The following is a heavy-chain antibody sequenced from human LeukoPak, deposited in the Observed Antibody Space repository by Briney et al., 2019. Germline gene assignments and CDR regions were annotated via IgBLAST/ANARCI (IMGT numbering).Heavy chain of an antibody. CDR3: ARDQYEVPYYSNYDGMNV. J-gene: IGHJ6*02. V-gene: IGHV3-7*03. CDR1: GFTFSNYW. D-gene: IGHD3-16*01. CDR2: IKQDESEK. Sequence: GGSLRLSCAASGFTFSNYWMSWVRQAPGKGLEWVANIKQDESEKYYVGSVKGRFTISRDNAKNFLFLQINSLRVEDTAVYYCARDQYEVPYYSNYDGMNVWGQGTTVIVSS.